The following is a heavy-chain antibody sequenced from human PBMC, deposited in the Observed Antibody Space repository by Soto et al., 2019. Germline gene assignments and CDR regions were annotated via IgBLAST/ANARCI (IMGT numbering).Heavy chain of an antibody. V-gene: IGHV3-23*01. J-gene: IGHJ6*02. CDR3: AKELRFLEWLLYYYGMDV. Sequence: GGSLRLSCAASGFTLSSYAMSWVRQAPGKGLEWVSAISGSGGSTYYADSVKGRFTISRDNSKNTLYLQMNSLRAEDTAVYYCAKELRFLEWLLYYYGMDVWGQGTTVTASS. CDR1: GFTLSSYA. CDR2: ISGSGGST. D-gene: IGHD3-3*01.